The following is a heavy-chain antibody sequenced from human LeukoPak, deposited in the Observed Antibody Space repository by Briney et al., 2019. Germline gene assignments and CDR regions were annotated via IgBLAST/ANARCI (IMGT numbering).Heavy chain of an antibody. J-gene: IGHJ5*02. CDR3: TRNWGSDNWFDP. CDR1: GFTFSSYS. CDR2: ISSSSSYI. D-gene: IGHD7-27*01. Sequence: GGSLRLSCAASGFTFSSYSMNWVRPAPGKGRTWVSSISSSSSYIYYADSVKGRFPISRDNAKNSLYLQMNSLRAEDTAVYYCTRNWGSDNWFDPWGQGTLVTVSS. V-gene: IGHV3-21*04.